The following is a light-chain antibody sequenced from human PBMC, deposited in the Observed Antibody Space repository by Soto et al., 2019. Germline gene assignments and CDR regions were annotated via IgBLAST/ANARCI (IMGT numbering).Light chain of an antibody. V-gene: IGLV1-40*01. CDR3: SSYAGRVV. J-gene: IGLJ2*01. CDR2: GNS. Sequence: QPVLTQPPSVSGAPGQRVTISCTGSSSNIGAGYDVHWYQQLPGTAPKLLIYGNSNRPSGVPDRFSGSKSGTSASLAITGLQAEDEADYYCSSYAGRVVFGGGTKLTVL. CDR1: SSNIGAGYD.